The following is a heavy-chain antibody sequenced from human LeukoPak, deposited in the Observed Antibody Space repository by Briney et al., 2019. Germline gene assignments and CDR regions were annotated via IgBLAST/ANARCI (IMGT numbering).Heavy chain of an antibody. CDR2: IYHSGST. D-gene: IGHD3-9*01. CDR1: GGSISSGDW. J-gene: IGHJ4*02. Sequence: SGTLSLTCAVSGGSISSGDWWSLVRQPPGKGLEWIGEIYHSGSTNYNPSLKSRVTISVDKSKNQFSLNLSSVTAADTAVYYCARATYYDTLTGYYKGLDYWGQGTLVTVSS. CDR3: ARATYYDTLTGYYKGLDY. V-gene: IGHV4-4*02.